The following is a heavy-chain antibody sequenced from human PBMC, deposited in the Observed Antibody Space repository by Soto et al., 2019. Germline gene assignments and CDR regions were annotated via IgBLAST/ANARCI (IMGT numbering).Heavy chain of an antibody. CDR2: IIPILNSL. V-gene: IGHV1-69*08. D-gene: IGHD3-22*01. J-gene: IGHJ4*02. CDR3: ASTQFLIIVARGNY. Sequence: SVKVSCKASGGTFSTYTISWVRQAPGQGLEWMGRIIPILNSLNYADSVKGRFTISRDNSKNTLYLQMSSLRTEDTSLYYCASTQFLIIVARGNYWGQGTLVTVSS. CDR1: GGTFSTYT.